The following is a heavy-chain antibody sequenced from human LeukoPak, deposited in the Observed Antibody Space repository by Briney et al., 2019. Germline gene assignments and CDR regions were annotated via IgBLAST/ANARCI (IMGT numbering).Heavy chain of an antibody. CDR3: AKGASVGAGRYYFDY. CDR2: ISGSGAAT. J-gene: IGHJ4*02. V-gene: IGHV3-23*01. CDR1: GFTFSNYA. Sequence: GGSLRLSCAASGFTFSNYAMNWVRQAPGKGLEWVSAISGSGAATFNADSVKGRFTFSRDSSKNTLYLQMNSLRAEDTVEYYCAKGASVGAGRYYFDYWGQGALVTVSA. D-gene: IGHD3-10*01.